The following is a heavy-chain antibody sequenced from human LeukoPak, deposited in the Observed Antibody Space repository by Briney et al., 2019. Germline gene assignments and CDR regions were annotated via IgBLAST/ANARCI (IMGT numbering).Heavy chain of an antibody. Sequence: ASVKISCKVSGYTFTDYYMHWAQQAPGKGLEWMGLVDPEDGETIYAEKFQGRVTITADTSTDTAYMELSSLRSEDTAVYYCATDLEMATELMFDPWGQGTLVTVSS. CDR1: GYTFTDYY. CDR3: ATDLEMATELMFDP. D-gene: IGHD5-24*01. CDR2: VDPEDGET. J-gene: IGHJ5*02. V-gene: IGHV1-69-2*01.